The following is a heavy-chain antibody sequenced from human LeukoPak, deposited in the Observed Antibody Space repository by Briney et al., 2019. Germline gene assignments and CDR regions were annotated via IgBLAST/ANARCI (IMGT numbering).Heavy chain of an antibody. CDR3: ARGVGEFAG. CDR1: GGSFSGYY. V-gene: IGHV4-34*01. CDR2: IYHSGST. J-gene: IGHJ4*02. Sequence: SETLSLTCAVYGGSFSGYYWSWIRQPPGKGLEWIGEIYHSGSTNYNPSLKSRVTISVDKSKNQFSLKLSSVTAADTAVYYCARGVGEFAGWGQGTLVTVSS. D-gene: IGHD3-10*01.